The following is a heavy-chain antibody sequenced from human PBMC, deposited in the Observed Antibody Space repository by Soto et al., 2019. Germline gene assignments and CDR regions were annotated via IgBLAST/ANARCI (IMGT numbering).Heavy chain of an antibody. CDR3: AGLRTPRITMVRPYYYYGMDV. CDR1: GGSFSGYY. CDR2: INHSGST. D-gene: IGHD3-10*01. Sequence: PSETLSLTCAVYGGSFSGYYWSWIRQPPGKGLEWIGEINHSGSTNYNPSLKSRVTISVDTSKNQFSLKLSSVTAADTAVYYCAGLRTPRITMVRPYYYYGMDVWGQGTTVTVSS. J-gene: IGHJ6*02. V-gene: IGHV4-34*01.